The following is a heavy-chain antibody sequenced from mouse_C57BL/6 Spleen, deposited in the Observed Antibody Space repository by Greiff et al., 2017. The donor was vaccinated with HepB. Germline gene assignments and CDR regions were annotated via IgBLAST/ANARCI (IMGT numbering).Heavy chain of an antibody. V-gene: IGHV5-4*01. J-gene: IGHJ2*01. Sequence: DVHLVESGGGLVKPGGSLKLSCAASGFTFSSYAMSWVRQTPEKRLEWVATISDGGSYTYYPDNVKGRFTISRDNAKNNLYLQMSHLKSEDTAMYYCARGYYGSSNYFDYWGQGTTLTVSS. D-gene: IGHD1-1*01. CDR3: ARGYYGSSNYFDY. CDR1: GFTFSSYA. CDR2: ISDGGSYT.